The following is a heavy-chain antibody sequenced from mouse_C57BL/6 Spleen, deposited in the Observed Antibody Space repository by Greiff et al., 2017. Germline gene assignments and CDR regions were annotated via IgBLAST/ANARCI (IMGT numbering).Heavy chain of an antibody. J-gene: IGHJ4*01. V-gene: IGHV1-50*01. CDR2: IDPSDSYT. CDR3: AGSACYSNLYDDAMDY. D-gene: IGHD2-5*01. CDR1: GYTFTSYW. Sequence: QVQLQQPGAELVKPGASVKLSCKASGYTFTSYWMQWVKQRPGQGLEWIGEIDPSDSYTNYNQKFKGKATLTVDPSSSTAYMQLSSLTSEDSAVYYCAGSACYSNLYDDAMDYWGQGTSVTFSS.